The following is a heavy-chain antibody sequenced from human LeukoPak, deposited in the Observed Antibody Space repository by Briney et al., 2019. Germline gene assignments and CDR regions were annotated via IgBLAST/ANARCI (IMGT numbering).Heavy chain of an antibody. Sequence: ASVKVSCKASGYTFTGYYIHWVRQAPGQGLEWMGWINPNSGGTNYAQKFQGRVTMTRDTSISTAYMELSRLRSDDTAVYYCARLSPFRAAGQTFDYWGQGTLVTVSS. V-gene: IGHV1-2*02. D-gene: IGHD6-13*01. CDR3: ARLSPFRAAGQTFDY. CDR1: GYTFTGYY. J-gene: IGHJ4*02. CDR2: INPNSGGT.